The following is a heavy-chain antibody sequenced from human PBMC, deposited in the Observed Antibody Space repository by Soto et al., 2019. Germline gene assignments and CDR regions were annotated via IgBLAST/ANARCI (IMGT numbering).Heavy chain of an antibody. Sequence: QVHLVQSGAEVKEPGASVKVSCKASGYSFTDYYIHWVRQAPGQGLEWMGGIIPMFGTTNYAQKLQGRVTLTADESTSTAYMEMTDLRSEDTAVYYCAEGGGGYDTWGQGTLVTVST. V-gene: IGHV1-69*01. CDR1: GYSFTDYY. CDR3: AEGGGGYDT. J-gene: IGHJ5*02. CDR2: IIPMFGTT. D-gene: IGHD3-22*01.